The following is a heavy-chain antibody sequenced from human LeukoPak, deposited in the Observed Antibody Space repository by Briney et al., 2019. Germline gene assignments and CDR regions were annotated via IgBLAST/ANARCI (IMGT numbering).Heavy chain of an antibody. J-gene: IGHJ4*02. CDR2: ISYDGSNK. CDR1: GFTFSSYG. CDR3: AKDHVSWGFDY. Sequence: GGSLRLSCAASGFTFSSYGMHWVRQAPGKGLEWVAVISYDGSNKYYADSVKGRFTISRDNSKNTLYLQMNSLRAEDTAVYYCAKDHVSWGFDYWGQGTLVTVSS. D-gene: IGHD3-16*01. V-gene: IGHV3-30*18.